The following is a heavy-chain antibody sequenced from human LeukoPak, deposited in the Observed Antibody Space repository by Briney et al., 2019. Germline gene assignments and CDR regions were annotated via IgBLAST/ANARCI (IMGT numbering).Heavy chain of an antibody. CDR1: GFTFSSYS. CDR3: ARDEGYDFWSGYLGPYNWFDP. V-gene: IGHV3-48*04. D-gene: IGHD3-3*01. Sequence: GGSLRLSCAASGFTFSSYSMNWVRQAPGKGLEWVSYISSSSSTIYYADSVKGRFTISRDHAKNSLYLQMNSLRTEDTAVYYCARDEGYDFWSGYLGPYNWFDPWGQGTLVTVSS. CDR2: ISSSSSTI. J-gene: IGHJ5*02.